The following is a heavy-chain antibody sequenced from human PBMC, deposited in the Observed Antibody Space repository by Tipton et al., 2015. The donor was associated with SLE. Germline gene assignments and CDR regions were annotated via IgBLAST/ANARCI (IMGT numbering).Heavy chain of an antibody. CDR2: ISYSGST. CDR1: GGSINDSF. D-gene: IGHD4-11*01. V-gene: IGHV4-59*01. J-gene: IGHJ4*02. CDR3: ARGKPTYSCLDY. Sequence: TLSLTCTVSGGSINDSFWNWVRQPPGKGLEWIGYISYSGSTKYNPSLKSRLTISVDTSKNQISLKLSSVTAADTAVYYCARGKPTYSCLDYWGQGTLVTVSS.